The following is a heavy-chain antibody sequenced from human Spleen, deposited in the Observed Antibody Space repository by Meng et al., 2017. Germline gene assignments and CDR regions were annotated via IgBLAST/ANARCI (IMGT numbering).Heavy chain of an antibody. CDR2: IYHSGST. CDR3: ARDSKTFYYDSSGSWYFDL. V-gene: IGHV4-39*07. CDR1: GGFITTTAYY. Sequence: SETLSLTCTVSGGFITTTAYYWGWVRRPPGKGLEWIGSIYHSGSTYDNPSPTSRVTIPVDTSKNQFSLRLSSVTAADTAVYYCARDSKTFYYDSSGSWYFDLWGRGSLVTVSS. J-gene: IGHJ2*01. D-gene: IGHD3-22*01.